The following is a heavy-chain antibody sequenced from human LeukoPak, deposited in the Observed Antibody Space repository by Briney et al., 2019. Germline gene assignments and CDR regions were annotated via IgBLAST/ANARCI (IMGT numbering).Heavy chain of an antibody. D-gene: IGHD1-26*01. CDR3: ARDWELGH. V-gene: IGHV4-59*01. J-gene: IGHJ4*02. CDR2: IYENGRT. CDR1: GGSIGNFF. Sequence: SETLSLTCTVSGGSIGNFFWSWIRQSPGEGLEWIGFIYENGRTSYNPSLKSRVTISVDMFKNQFSLRLTSMTAADTAVYYCARDWELGHWGRGILVSVTS.